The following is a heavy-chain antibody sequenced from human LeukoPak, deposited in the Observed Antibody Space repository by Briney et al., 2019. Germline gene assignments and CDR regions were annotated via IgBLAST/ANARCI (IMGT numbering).Heavy chain of an antibody. CDR1: VDSFEGYY. V-gene: IGHV4-34*01. D-gene: IGHD5-12*01. CDR3: ARVPLDKHSWLRFYYFDY. Sequence: PSETLSLTCAVYVDSFEGYYWTWIRQAPGKGLEWIGEINHVGITHYNPSLKSRGTMSVDTSKNQFSLEVKSVTAADTAVYYCARVPLDKHSWLRFYYFDYWGQGILVTVSS. J-gene: IGHJ4*02. CDR2: INHVGIT.